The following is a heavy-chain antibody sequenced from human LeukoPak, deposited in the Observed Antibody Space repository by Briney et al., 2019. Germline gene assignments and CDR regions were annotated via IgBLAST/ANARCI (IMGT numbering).Heavy chain of an antibody. CDR2: INHSGST. CDR3: ARGALNYYDSSGYPANYYFDY. Sequence: SETLSLTCAVYGGSFSGYYWSWIRQPPGKGLEWIGEINHSGSTNYNPSLKSRVTISVDTSKNQFSLKLSSVTAAETAVYYCARGALNYYDSSGYPANYYFDYWGQGTLVTVSS. V-gene: IGHV4-34*01. J-gene: IGHJ4*02. D-gene: IGHD3-22*01. CDR1: GGSFSGYY.